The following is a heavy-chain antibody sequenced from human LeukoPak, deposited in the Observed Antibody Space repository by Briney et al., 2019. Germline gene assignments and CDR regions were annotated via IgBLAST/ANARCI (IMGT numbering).Heavy chain of an antibody. CDR1: GGSFSDYF. CDR2: INHSGRT. D-gene: IGHD2-2*01. Sequence: SETLSLTCAVYGGSFSDYFWVWIRQPPGKGLEWIGEINHSGRTYYNPSLKSRVTISVDTSKNQFSLNLSSVTAADTAVHYCARDVVVVPAAIHYGMDVWGQGTTVTVSS. CDR3: ARDVVVVPAAIHYGMDV. J-gene: IGHJ6*02. V-gene: IGHV4-34*01.